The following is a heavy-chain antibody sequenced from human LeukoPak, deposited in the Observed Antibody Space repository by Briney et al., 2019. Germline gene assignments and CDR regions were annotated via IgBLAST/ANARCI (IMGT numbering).Heavy chain of an antibody. J-gene: IGHJ4*02. CDR3: ARDSLSGSYYWYY. D-gene: IGHD1-26*01. V-gene: IGHV3-33*01. Sequence: GGSLRLSCAASGFTFSSYGMHWVRQAPGKGLEGVAVIWYDGSNKYYADSVKGRFTISRDNSKNTLYLQMNSLRAEDMAVYYCARDSLSGSYYWYYWGQGTLVTVSS. CDR2: IWYDGSNK. CDR1: GFTFSSYG.